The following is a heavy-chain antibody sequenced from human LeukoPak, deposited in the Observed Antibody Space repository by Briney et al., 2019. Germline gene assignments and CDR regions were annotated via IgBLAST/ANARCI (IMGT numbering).Heavy chain of an antibody. Sequence: SVKVSCKASGGTFSSYAISWVRQAPGQGLEWMGGIIPIFGTANYAQKFQGRVTITTDESTSTAYMELSSLRSEDTAVYYCARDPGYSSSLDYWGQGTLVTVSS. D-gene: IGHD6-13*01. V-gene: IGHV1-69*05. CDR1: GGTFSSYA. J-gene: IGHJ4*02. CDR3: ARDPGYSSSLDY. CDR2: IIPIFGTA.